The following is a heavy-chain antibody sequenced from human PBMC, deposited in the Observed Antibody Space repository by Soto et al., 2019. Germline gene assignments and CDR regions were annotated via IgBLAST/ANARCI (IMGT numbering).Heavy chain of an antibody. V-gene: IGHV5-51*01. D-gene: IGHD1-1*01. CDR2: IYPGHSES. Sequence: EVQLVQSGAEMKKPGESLKISCKGSGYTFTGHWIGWVRLTPGRGLEWMGIIYPGHSESMYSPSFQGQVIMSVDESVNTAYVQWKSLKTSDTAMYYCAIHIPHNTWSTLDYWGQGPLVHVSS. J-gene: IGHJ4*02. CDR1: GYTFTGHW. CDR3: AIHIPHNTWSTLDY.